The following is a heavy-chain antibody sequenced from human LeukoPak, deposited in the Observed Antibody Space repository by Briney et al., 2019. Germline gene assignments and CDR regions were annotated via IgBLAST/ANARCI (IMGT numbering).Heavy chain of an antibody. D-gene: IGHD3-9*01. V-gene: IGHV3-23*01. J-gene: IGHJ4*02. CDR2: ITVSGDTT. Sequence: GGSLRLSCAASGFIVRNYAMSWVRQAPRKGLELVSAITVSGDTTYYANSVKGRLTVSRDNSKNTLYVQMNPLRAEDTAVYSCAKWGGYDILTGYYLSDFWGQGTLVTVSS. CDR1: GFIVRNYA. CDR3: AKWGGYDILTGYYLSDF.